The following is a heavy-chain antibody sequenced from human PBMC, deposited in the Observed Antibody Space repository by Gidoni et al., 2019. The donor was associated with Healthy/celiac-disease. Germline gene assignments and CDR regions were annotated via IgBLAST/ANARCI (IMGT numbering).Heavy chain of an antibody. D-gene: IGHD6-13*01. V-gene: IGHV1-69*01. Sequence: QVQLLQSGAAVQKPGSSVKVSCKASARTFRSYAISWVRQAPGQGLEWMGGIIPIFGTANYAQKFQGRVTITADESTSTAYMELSSLRSEDTAVYYCASAIAAGWFDPWGQGTLVTVSS. CDR2: IIPIFGTA. J-gene: IGHJ5*02. CDR3: ASAIAAGWFDP. CDR1: ARTFRSYA.